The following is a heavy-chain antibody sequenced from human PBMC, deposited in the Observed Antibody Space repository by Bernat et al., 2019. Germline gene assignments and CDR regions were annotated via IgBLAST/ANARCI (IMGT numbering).Heavy chain of an antibody. Sequence: VQLVESGGGVVQPGRSLRLSCAASGFTFSSYGMHWVRQAPGKGLEWVAVIWYDGSNKYYADSVKGRFTISRDNSKNTLYLQMNSLRAEDTAVYYCARGGGLEMATISPSDYWGQGTLVTVSS. V-gene: IGHV3-33*01. J-gene: IGHJ4*02. CDR1: GFTFSSYG. CDR2: IWYDGSNK. D-gene: IGHD5-24*01. CDR3: ARGGGLEMATISPSDY.